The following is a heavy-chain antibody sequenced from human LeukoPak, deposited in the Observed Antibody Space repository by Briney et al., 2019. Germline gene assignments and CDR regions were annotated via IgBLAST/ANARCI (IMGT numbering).Heavy chain of an antibody. J-gene: IGHJ4*02. V-gene: IGHV4-39*01. D-gene: IGHD6-19*01. CDR1: GGSISSSSYY. Sequence: SETLSLTCTVSGGSISSSSYYWGWIRQPPGKGLEWIGSIYYSGSTYYNPSLKSRVTISVDTSKNQFSLKLSSVTAADTAVYYCARGLSSGAQPIDYWGQGTLVTVSS. CDR3: ARGLSSGAQPIDY. CDR2: IYYSGST.